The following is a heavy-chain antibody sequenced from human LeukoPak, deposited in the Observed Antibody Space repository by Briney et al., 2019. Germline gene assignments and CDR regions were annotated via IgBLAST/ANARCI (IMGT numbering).Heavy chain of an antibody. CDR1: GFTFSSYS. Sequence: GGSLRLSCAASGFTFSSYSMNWVRQAPGKGLEWVPYISSSRSTVYYADSVRGRFTISRDNAKNSLYLQMNSLRAEDTAMYYCAMSYYFESSGLDAFDIWGQGTMVTVSS. D-gene: IGHD3-22*01. V-gene: IGHV3-48*01. CDR3: AMSYYFESSGLDAFDI. J-gene: IGHJ3*02. CDR2: ISSSRSTV.